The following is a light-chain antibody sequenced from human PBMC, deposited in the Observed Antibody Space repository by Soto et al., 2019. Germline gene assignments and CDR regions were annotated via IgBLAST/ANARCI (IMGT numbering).Light chain of an antibody. CDR1: SSDDGGYNY. J-gene: IGLJ1*01. CDR3: SSYTSGSPND. Sequence: QSALTQPASVSRSPGQSITISCTGTSSDDGGYNYFSWYQQHPGKAPKLMIYEVTNRPSGVSNLVSGSKSGNTASLTISRLQAEDEADYYCSSYTSGSPNDIGTGSKVTGL. V-gene: IGLV2-14*01. CDR2: EVT.